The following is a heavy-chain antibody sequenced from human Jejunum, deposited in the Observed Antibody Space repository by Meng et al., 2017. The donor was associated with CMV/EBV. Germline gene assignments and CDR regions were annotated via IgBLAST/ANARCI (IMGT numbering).Heavy chain of an antibody. CDR3: GRGVGSIDPRFDP. J-gene: IGHJ5*02. CDR1: GYTFIDHF. CDR2: INPNNGDT. V-gene: IGHV1-2*02. D-gene: IGHD1-26*01. Sequence: ASGYTFIDHFMHWVRQAPGQGLEWMGWINPNNGDTSYAQKFQGRVTMTRDKSITTVYMDLNRLTSDDTAFYYCGRGVGSIDPRFDPWGQGTLVTVSS.